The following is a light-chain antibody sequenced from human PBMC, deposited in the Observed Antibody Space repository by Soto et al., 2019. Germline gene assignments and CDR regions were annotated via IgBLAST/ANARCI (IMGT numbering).Light chain of an antibody. CDR1: QSVDSW. CDR2: RAS. J-gene: IGKJ4*01. CDR3: HQYKTSPLT. Sequence: DIQMTQSPSTLSASVGDGVTITCRASQSVDSWLAWYQQKPGKAPKLLIYRASTLESGVPSRFSGSGSGTEFTLTINSLQPDDFATYYCHQYKTSPLTFGGGTK. V-gene: IGKV1-5*03.